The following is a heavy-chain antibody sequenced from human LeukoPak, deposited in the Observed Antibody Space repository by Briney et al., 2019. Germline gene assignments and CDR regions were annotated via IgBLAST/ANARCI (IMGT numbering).Heavy chain of an antibody. CDR3: ARRCSCGRLYSGIDY. Sequence: ASVKVSCKASGYTFTSYGISWVRQAPGQGLEWMGWISAYNGNTNYAQKLQGRVTMTTDTSTSTAYMELRSLRSDDTAVYYCARRCSCGRLYSGIDYWGQGTLVTVSS. D-gene: IGHD2-15*01. V-gene: IGHV1-18*01. J-gene: IGHJ4*02. CDR2: ISAYNGNT. CDR1: GYTFTSYG.